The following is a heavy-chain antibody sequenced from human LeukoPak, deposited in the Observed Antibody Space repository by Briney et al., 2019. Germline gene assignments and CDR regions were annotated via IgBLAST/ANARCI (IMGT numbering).Heavy chain of an antibody. CDR3: ARGEGISITIFGVVLDY. V-gene: IGHV1-2*02. J-gene: IGHJ4*02. CDR2: INPNSGGT. Sequence: GASVKVSCKGSGYTFTGYYMHWVRQAPGQGLEWMGWINPNSGGTNYAQKFQGRVTMTRDTSISTAYMELSRLRSDDTAVYYCARGEGISITIFGVVLDYWGQGTLVTVSS. D-gene: IGHD3-3*01. CDR1: GYTFTGYY.